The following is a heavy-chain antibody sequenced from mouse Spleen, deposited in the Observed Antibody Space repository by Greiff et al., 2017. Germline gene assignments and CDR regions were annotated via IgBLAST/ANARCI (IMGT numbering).Heavy chain of an antibody. CDR3: TTVPGAY. Sequence: VQLKESGAELVRPGASVKLSCTASGFNIKDDYMHWVKLRPEQGLEWIGWIDPENGDTEYASKFQGKATITADTSSNTAYLQLSSLTSEDTAVYYCTTVPGAYWGQGTLVTVSA. J-gene: IGHJ3*01. CDR2: IDPENGDT. V-gene: IGHV14-4*01. CDR1: GFNIKDDY. D-gene: IGHD2-14*01.